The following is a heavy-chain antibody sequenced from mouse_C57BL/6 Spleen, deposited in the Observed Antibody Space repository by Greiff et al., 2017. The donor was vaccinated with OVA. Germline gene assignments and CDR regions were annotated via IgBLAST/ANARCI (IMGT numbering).Heavy chain of an antibody. CDR2: INPGSGGT. V-gene: IGHV1-54*01. J-gene: IGHJ3*01. Sequence: QVQLQQSGAELVRPGTSVKVSCKASGYAFTNYLIEWVKQRPGQGLEWIGVINPGSGGTNYNEKFKGKATLTADKSSSTAYMQLSSLTSADSAVYFCARGSYDRFAYWGQGTLVTVSA. CDR3: ARGSYDRFAY. D-gene: IGHD2-12*01. CDR1: GYAFTNYL.